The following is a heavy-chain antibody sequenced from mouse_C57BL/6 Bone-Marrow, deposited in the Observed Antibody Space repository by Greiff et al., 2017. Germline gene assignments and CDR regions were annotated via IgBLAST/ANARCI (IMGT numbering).Heavy chain of an antibody. J-gene: IGHJ3*01. CDR1: GYTFTSYW. D-gene: IGHD1-1*01. V-gene: IGHV1-61*01. CDR2: IYPSDSET. CDR3: ARRRGLITPWFAY. Sequence: QVQLQQPGAELVRPGSSVKLSCKASGYTFTSYWMDWVKQRPGQGLEWIGNIYPSDSETHYNQKFKDKATLTVDKSSSTAYMQLSSLTSEDSAVYYCARRRGLITPWFAYWGQGTLVTVSA.